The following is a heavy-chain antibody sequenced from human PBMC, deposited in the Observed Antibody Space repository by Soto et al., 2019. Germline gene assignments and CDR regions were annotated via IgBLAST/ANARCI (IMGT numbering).Heavy chain of an antibody. D-gene: IGHD2-2*01. V-gene: IGHV3-21*01. CDR3: AREDSIIIPAVSDF. Sequence: GSLRLSCTVSGFPFNNYGINWVRQAPGKGLEWVSSVSKSDYTYYSDSVKGRFTISRDNAKNSVSLQMNTLRVEDTAVYYCAREDSIIIPAVSDFWGQGTLVTVSS. J-gene: IGHJ4*02. CDR1: GFPFNNYG. CDR2: VSKSDYT.